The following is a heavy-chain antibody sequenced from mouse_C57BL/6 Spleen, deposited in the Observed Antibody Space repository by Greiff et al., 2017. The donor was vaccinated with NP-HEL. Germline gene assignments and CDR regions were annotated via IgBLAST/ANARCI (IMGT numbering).Heavy chain of an antibody. Sequence: VQLQQSGTELVKPGASVKLSCKASGYTFTSYWMHWVKQRPGQGLEWIGNINPSNGGTNYNEKFKSKATLTVDKSSSTAYMQLSSLTSEDSAVYYCARLWYYGSSYHAMDYWGQGTSVTVSS. D-gene: IGHD1-1*01. CDR1: GYTFTSYW. J-gene: IGHJ4*01. CDR2: INPSNGGT. V-gene: IGHV1-53*01. CDR3: ARLWYYGSSYHAMDY.